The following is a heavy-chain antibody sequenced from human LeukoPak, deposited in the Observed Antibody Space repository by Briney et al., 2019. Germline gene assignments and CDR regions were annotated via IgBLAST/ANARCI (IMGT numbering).Heavy chain of an antibody. CDR1: GGSFSGYY. J-gene: IGHJ5*02. D-gene: IGHD3-3*02. Sequence: PSETLSLTCAVYGGSFSGYYWSWIRQPPGKGLEWIGEINHSGSTNYNPSLKSRVTISVDTSKNQFSLKLSSVTAADTAVYYCAGNKRHFWSGTGSHWFDPWGQGTLVTVSS. CDR2: INHSGST. V-gene: IGHV4-34*01. CDR3: AGNKRHFWSGTGSHWFDP.